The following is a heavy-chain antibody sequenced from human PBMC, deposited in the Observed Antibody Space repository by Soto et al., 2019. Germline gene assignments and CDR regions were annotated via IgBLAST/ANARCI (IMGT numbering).Heavy chain of an antibody. D-gene: IGHD2-21*02. CDR3: ARDGGDWASGFGY. J-gene: IGHJ4*02. Sequence: EVQLVETGGALIQPGGSLRLSCAVSGFSISNNYMFWVRQAPGKGLEWVSVIDTGGSAYYADAVKGGFTISRDSSKNMLYLQVNSLRDEETAVYYCARDGGDWASGFGYWGQGTLVTVS. V-gene: IGHV3-53*02. CDR1: GFSISNNY. CDR2: IDTGGSA.